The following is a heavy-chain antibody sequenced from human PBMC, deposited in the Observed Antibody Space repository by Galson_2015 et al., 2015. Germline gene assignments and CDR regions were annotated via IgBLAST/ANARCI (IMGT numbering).Heavy chain of an antibody. J-gene: IGHJ5*02. V-gene: IGHV3-72*01. CDR2: SRNKAKSYTT. D-gene: IGHD3-10*01. CDR1: GFTFSDYY. Sequence: SLRLSCAGSGFTFSDYYMEWVRQAPGKGLEWVGRSRNKAKSYTTEYAASVKGRFTISRDDSKNSLYLQMNSLKTEDTAVYYCARSSSGGCFDPWGQGTLVTVSS. CDR3: ARSSSGGCFDP.